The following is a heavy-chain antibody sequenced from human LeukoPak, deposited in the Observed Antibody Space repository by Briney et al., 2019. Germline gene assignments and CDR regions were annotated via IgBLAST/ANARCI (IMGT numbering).Heavy chain of an antibody. J-gene: IGHJ6*03. Sequence: SETLSLTCTVSGGSISSYYWSWIRQPAGKGLEWIGRIYTSGSTNYNPSPKSRVTMSVDTSKNQFSLKLSSVTAADTAVYYCARVRYYDILTGPLYYMDVWGKGTTVTVSS. D-gene: IGHD3-9*01. CDR1: GGSISSYY. CDR2: IYTSGST. CDR3: ARVRYYDILTGPLYYMDV. V-gene: IGHV4-4*07.